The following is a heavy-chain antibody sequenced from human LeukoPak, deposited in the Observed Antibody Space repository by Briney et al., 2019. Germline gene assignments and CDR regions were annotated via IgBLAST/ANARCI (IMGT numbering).Heavy chain of an antibody. V-gene: IGHV4-59*08. CDR2: FSCSGST. CDR1: GGSITSDH. CDR3: ARADESLVYGMDV. Sequence: SETLSLTCTVSGGSITSDHWSWIRQSPGKGLEWIGYFSCSGSTHYSPSLTSRVAISVDTSRNQLSLKLKPVTAADTAIYYCARADESLVYGMDVWGQGTTVIVSS. J-gene: IGHJ6*02.